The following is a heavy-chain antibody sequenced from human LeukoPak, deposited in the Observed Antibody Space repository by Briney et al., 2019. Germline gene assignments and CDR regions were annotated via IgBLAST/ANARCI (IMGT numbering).Heavy chain of an antibody. CDR3: ARTDFWSGNDAFDI. CDR1: GGSFSGYY. Sequence: SETLSLTCAVCGGSFSGYYWSWIRQPPGKGLEWIGEINHSGSTNYNPSLKSRVTISVDTSKNQFSLKLSSVTAADTAMYYCARTDFWSGNDAFDIWGQGTMVTVSS. V-gene: IGHV4-34*01. D-gene: IGHD3-3*01. CDR2: INHSGST. J-gene: IGHJ3*02.